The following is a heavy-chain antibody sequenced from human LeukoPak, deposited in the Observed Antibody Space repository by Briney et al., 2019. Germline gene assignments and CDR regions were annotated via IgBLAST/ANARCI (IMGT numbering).Heavy chain of an antibody. CDR2: IYYSGST. CDR3: ARGLDCSSTSCYTYYYYMDV. Sequence: PSETLSLTCTVSGSSISSGDYYWSWIRQPPGKGLEWIGYIYYSGSTYYNPSLKSRVTISVDTSKNQFSLKLSSVTAADTAVYYCARGLDCSSTSCYTYYYYMDVWGKGTTVTVSS. J-gene: IGHJ6*03. V-gene: IGHV4-30-4*01. D-gene: IGHD2-2*01. CDR1: GSSISSGDYY.